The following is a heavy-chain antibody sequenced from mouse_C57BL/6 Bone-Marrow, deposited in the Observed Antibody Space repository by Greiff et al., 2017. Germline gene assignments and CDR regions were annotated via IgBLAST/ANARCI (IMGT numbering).Heavy chain of an antibody. CDR1: GYTFTDYY. V-gene: IGHV1-76*01. CDR3: ARDYYGSSYY. Sequence: VQLQQSGAELVRPGASVKLSCKASGYTFTDYYINWVKQRPGQGLEWIARIYPGSGNTYYNEKFKGKATLTAEKSSSTAYMQLSSLTSEDSAVYFCARDYYGSSYYWGQGTTLTVSS. CDR2: IYPGSGNT. J-gene: IGHJ2*01. D-gene: IGHD1-1*01.